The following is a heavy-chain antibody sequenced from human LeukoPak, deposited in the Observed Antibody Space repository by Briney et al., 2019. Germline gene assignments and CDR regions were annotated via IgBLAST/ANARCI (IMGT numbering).Heavy chain of an antibody. V-gene: IGHV3-11*01. CDR3: ARYRSYFGSGSYYFDY. D-gene: IGHD3-10*01. Sequence: PGGSLRLSCAASGFTFSDYYMSWIRQAPGKGLEWVSYISGSGSTIYYADSVKGRFTISGDNARNSLYLQMNSLRAEDTAVYYCARYRSYFGSGSYYFDYWGQGTLVTVSS. J-gene: IGHJ4*02. CDR2: ISGSGSTI. CDR1: GFTFSDYY.